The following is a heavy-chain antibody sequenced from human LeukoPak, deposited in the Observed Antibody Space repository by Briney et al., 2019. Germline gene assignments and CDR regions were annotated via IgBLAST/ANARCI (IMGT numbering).Heavy chain of an antibody. Sequence: ASVKLSCTASGYTFTNYGISWVRQAPGQGLEWMGWISAYNGNTNYAQKLQGRVTITTDTTTSTAYMELRSLRSDDPAVYYCASLIAVAGTYEPYYFDYWGQGTLVTVSS. CDR2: ISAYNGNT. V-gene: IGHV1-18*01. J-gene: IGHJ4*02. D-gene: IGHD6-19*01. CDR1: GYTFTNYG. CDR3: ASLIAVAGTYEPYYFDY.